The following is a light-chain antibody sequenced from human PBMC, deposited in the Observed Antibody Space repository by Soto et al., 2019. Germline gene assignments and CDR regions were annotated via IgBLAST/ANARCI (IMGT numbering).Light chain of an antibody. J-gene: IGKJ1*01. CDR3: QQYDTWLVWT. Sequence: EIVMTQSPASLSVSPGERVTLSCRAGQGVTTNFAWYQQKPGQAPRLLIYGASTRATAIPARFSGSGSGTEFTLNITSLQSEDIAVYYCQQYDTWLVWTFGQGTKVEI. CDR1: QGVTTN. CDR2: GAS. V-gene: IGKV3-15*01.